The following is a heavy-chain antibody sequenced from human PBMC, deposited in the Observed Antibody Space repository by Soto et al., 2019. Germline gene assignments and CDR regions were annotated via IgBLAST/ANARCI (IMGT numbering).Heavy chain of an antibody. Sequence: EVQLVESGGGLVQPGGSLRLSCAASGFTFSDHYMDWVRQAPGKGLEWVGRIRKEANSYTTEYATSVKGRFTISRDDSKNSLYLQMNSLKTEDTAVYYCTRVQNWNFDPWGQGTLVTVSS. J-gene: IGHJ5*02. CDR1: GFTFSDHY. CDR2: IRKEANSYTT. CDR3: TRVQNWNFDP. D-gene: IGHD1-7*01. V-gene: IGHV3-72*01.